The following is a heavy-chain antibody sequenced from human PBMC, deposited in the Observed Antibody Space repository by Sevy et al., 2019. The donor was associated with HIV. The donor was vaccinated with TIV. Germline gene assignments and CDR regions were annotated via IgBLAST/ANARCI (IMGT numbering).Heavy chain of an antibody. Sequence: GGSLRLSCAASGFTFSSYGMHWVRQAPGKGLEWVAFIVYDGSNKYYTDSVKGRFTISRDNSKNTLYLQMNTLRAEDTAIYYFAKSSTTGSTGVDYWGQGTLVTVSS. V-gene: IGHV3-30*02. J-gene: IGHJ4*02. CDR2: IVYDGSNK. CDR3: AKSSTTGSTGVDY. CDR1: GFTFSSYG. D-gene: IGHD1-1*01.